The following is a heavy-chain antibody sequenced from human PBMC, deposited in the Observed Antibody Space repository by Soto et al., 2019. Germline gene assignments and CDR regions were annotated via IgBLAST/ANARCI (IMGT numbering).Heavy chain of an antibody. CDR2: ISYDGSSK. V-gene: IGHV3-30*18. J-gene: IGHJ4*02. D-gene: IGHD2-15*01. Sequence: QVQLVESGGGVVQPGRSLRLSCAASGFTFSSYVMHWVRKATGKGLEWVAVISYDGSSKYYADSVKGRFTISRDNSKNTLYLQMNSVRAEDTAVYYCAKGGIRDNFRTYWGQEGLLTVSS. CDR1: GFTFSSYV. CDR3: AKGGIRDNFRTY.